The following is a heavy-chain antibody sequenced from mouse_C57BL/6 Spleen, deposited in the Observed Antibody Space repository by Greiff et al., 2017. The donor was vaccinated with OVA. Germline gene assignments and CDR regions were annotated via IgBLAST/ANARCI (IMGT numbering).Heavy chain of an antibody. CDR3: ASMVPFDY. D-gene: IGHD2-2*01. CDR1: GYTFTDYY. V-gene: IGHV1-26*01. Sequence: EVQLQQSGPELVKPGASVKISCKASGYTFTDYYMNWVKQSHGKSLEWIGDINPNNGGTSYNQKFKGKATLTVDKSSSTAYMELRSLTSEDSAVYYCASMVPFDYWGQGTTLTVSS. CDR2: INPNNGGT. J-gene: IGHJ2*01.